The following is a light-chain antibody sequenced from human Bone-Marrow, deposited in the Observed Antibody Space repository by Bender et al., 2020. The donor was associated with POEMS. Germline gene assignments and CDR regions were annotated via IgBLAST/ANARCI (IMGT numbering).Light chain of an antibody. CDR2: TND. Sequence: QSVLTQPPSASGTPGQRVTISCSGGSSNIGAHAVNWYQQFPGTAPKLLIYTNDRRPSGVPDRFSGSRSGTSASLAISGLQSEDEADYYCAVWDDSLNGWVFGGGTKLTVL. CDR3: AVWDDSLNGWV. J-gene: IGLJ3*02. CDR1: SSNIGAHA. V-gene: IGLV1-44*01.